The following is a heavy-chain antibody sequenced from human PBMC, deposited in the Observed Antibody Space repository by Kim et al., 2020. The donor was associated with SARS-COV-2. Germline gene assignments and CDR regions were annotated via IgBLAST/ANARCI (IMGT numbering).Heavy chain of an antibody. D-gene: IGHD4-17*01. CDR1: GFTVSSNY. CDR2: IYSGGST. J-gene: IGHJ3*02. Sequence: GGSLRLSCAASGFTVSSNYMSWVRQAPGKGLEWVSVIYSGGSTYYADSVKGRFTISRHNSKNTLYLQMNSLRAEDTAVYYCAREGYGDLDAFDIWGQGTMVTVSS. V-gene: IGHV3-53*04. CDR3: AREGYGDLDAFDI.